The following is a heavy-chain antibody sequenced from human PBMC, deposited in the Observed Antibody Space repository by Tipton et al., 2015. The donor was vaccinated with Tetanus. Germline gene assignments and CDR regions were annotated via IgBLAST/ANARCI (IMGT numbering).Heavy chain of an antibody. CDR1: GGSINRDTYY. J-gene: IGHJ4*01. V-gene: IGHV4-39*01. CDR2: LHFSGNA. D-gene: IGHD6-13*01. CDR3: ARISSNWYQFDY. Sequence: TLSLTCTVSGGSINRDTYYWVWIRQTPERGLEWIGNLHFSGNAYYNPSLKSRVTMSIDTSKNQFSLRLTSVTAADTADYYCARISSNWYQFDYWGHGILVTVSS.